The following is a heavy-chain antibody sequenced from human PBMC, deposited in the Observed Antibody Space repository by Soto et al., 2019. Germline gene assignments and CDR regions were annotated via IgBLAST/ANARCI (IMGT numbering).Heavy chain of an antibody. CDR1: GGSMRSYS. J-gene: IGHJ6*02. Sequence: QVELRESGPGLVKPSETVFLTCNVSGGSMRSYSCTWMRQSPGKGLEWLGNIFYSGNSNLNPSLRSRLNISVDTSKNKFSLTLNSVTAADTAVYYCARDSRCCGMDVWGQGTTVTVSS. CDR2: IFYSGNS. V-gene: IGHV4-59*01. CDR3: ARDSRCCGMDV.